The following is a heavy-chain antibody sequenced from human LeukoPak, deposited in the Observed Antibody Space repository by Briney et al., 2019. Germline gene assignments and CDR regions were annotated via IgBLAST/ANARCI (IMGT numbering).Heavy chain of an antibody. D-gene: IGHD6-19*01. V-gene: IGHV4-59*01. CDR1: GGSISTYF. CDR3: ARDRAGANWFDP. CDR2: ISYSGT. Sequence: PSETLSLTCTVSGGSISTYFWSWIRQPPGKGLEWIGYISYSGTDYNPALKSLVTISVDTSKKQFSLKLTSMTAADTAVYYCARDRAGANWFDPWGRGTLVTVSS. J-gene: IGHJ5*02.